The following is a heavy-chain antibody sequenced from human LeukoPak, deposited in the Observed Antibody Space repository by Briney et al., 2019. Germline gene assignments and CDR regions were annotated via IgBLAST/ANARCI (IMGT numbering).Heavy chain of an antibody. V-gene: IGHV5-51*01. CDR2: IYPGDSDT. J-gene: IGHJ4*02. Sequence: GESLKISCKGSGYRFASHWISWVRQMPGKGLEWMGIIYPGDSDTRYSPSFQGQVTISADKSISTAYLQWSSLKASDTAMYYCAVYTYYYDSSGYYFEYWGQGTLVTVSS. D-gene: IGHD3-22*01. CDR1: GYRFASHW. CDR3: AVYTYYYDSSGYYFEY.